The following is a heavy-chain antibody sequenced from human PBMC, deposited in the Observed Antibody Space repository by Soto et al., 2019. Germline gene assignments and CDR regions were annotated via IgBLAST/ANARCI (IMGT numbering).Heavy chain of an antibody. V-gene: IGHV3-74*01. Sequence: PGGSLRLSCAASGFTFSNYAMIRVRQTPGKGLVWVSRINSDGSSTTYADSVKGRFTISRDNAKNTLYLQMNSLRAEDTAVYYCARSYGSAYYYTLGTWGRGTQVTVSS. CDR2: INSDGSST. CDR1: GFTFSNYA. J-gene: IGHJ4*02. D-gene: IGHD3-10*01. CDR3: ARSYGSAYYYTLGT.